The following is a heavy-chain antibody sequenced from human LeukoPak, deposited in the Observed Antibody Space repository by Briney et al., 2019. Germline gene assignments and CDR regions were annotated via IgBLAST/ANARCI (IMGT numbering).Heavy chain of an antibody. D-gene: IGHD3-22*01. CDR2: TNPNSGGT. J-gene: IGHJ4*02. CDR3: ARELRGSVTHSGYYDAFDY. V-gene: IGHV1-2*02. Sequence: ASVKVSCKASGYTFTGYYMHWVRQAPGQGLEWMGWTNPNSGGTNYAQKFQGRVTMARDTSISTAYMELSRLRSDDTAVYYCARELRGSVTHSGYYDAFDYWGQGTLVTVSS. CDR1: GYTFTGYY.